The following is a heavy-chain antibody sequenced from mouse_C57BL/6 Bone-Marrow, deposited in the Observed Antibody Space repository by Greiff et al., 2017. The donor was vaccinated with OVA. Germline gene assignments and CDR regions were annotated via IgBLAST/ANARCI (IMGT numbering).Heavy chain of an antibody. CDR2: ISDGGSYT. J-gene: IGHJ2*01. CDR1: GFTFSSYA. V-gene: IGHV5-4*03. Sequence: EVKLEESGGGLVKPGGSLKLSCAASGFTFSSYAMSWVRQTPEKRLEWVATISDGGSYTYYPDNVKGRFTISRDNAKNNLYLHMSHLKSEDTAMYYCARGDYDYDVGYWGQGTTLTVSS. CDR3: ARGDYDYDVGY. D-gene: IGHD2-4*01.